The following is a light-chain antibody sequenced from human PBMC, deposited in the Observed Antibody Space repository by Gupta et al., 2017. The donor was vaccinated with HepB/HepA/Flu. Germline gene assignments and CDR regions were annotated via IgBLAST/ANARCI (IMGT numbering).Light chain of an antibody. Sequence: QSALTQPASVSGSPGQSITISCTGTSIAVGGYNYVSWYQQHPGKAPKLMIYDVSNRPSGVSNRFSCSKSGHTASLTISGLQAEDESDYYCSSYTSSSTRVFGGGTKLTVL. CDR1: SIAVGGYNY. CDR2: DVS. V-gene: IGLV2-14*03. J-gene: IGLJ2*01. CDR3: SSYTSSSTRV.